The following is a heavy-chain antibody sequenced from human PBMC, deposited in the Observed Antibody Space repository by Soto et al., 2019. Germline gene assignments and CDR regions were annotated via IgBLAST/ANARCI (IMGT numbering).Heavy chain of an antibody. Sequence: EASVKVSCKASGGTFSSYAISWVRQAPGQGLEWMGGIIPIFGTANYAQKFQGRVTITADESTSTAYMELSSLRSEDTAVYYCARQYYDSSGYFYYYYGMDVWGQGTTVTV. CDR3: ARQYYDSSGYFYYYYGMDV. CDR2: IIPIFGTA. J-gene: IGHJ6*02. CDR1: GGTFSSYA. V-gene: IGHV1-69*13. D-gene: IGHD3-22*01.